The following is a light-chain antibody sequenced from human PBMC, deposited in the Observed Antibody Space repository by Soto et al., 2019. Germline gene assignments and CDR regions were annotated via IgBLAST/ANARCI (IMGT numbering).Light chain of an antibody. Sequence: EIVLTQSPGTLSLSPGERATLSCRASQSVPSTYLAWYQQKPGQAPRLLIYGASTRAPGIPDRFSGSGSGTDFTLTVSSLQSEDFAVYYCQQYIKWPITFGQGTRLEIK. CDR3: QQYIKWPIT. V-gene: IGKV3-20*01. CDR1: QSVPSTY. J-gene: IGKJ5*01. CDR2: GAS.